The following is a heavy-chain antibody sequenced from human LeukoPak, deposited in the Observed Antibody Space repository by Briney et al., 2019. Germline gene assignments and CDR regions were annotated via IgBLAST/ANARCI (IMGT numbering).Heavy chain of an antibody. J-gene: IGHJ4*02. CDR1: GGSFSGYY. V-gene: IGHV4-34*01. CDR3: ARHPPYGSRSWGAYYFDY. Sequence: PSETLSLTCAVYGGSFSGYYWSWIRQPPGKGLEWIGVINHSGSTNYNPSLKSRVTISVDTSKNQFSLKLTSVTAADTAVYYCARHPPYGSRSWGAYYFDYWGQGKLVTFSS. D-gene: IGHD3-10*01. CDR2: INHSGST.